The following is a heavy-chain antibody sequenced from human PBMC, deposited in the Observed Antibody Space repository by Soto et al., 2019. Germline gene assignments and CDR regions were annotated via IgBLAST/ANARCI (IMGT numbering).Heavy chain of an antibody. D-gene: IGHD2-15*01. CDR2: ISAYNGNT. V-gene: IGHV1-18*04. Sequence: QVQLVQSGAEVKKPGASVKVSCKASGYTFTSYGISWVRQAPGQGLEWMGWISAYNGNTNYAQKLQGRVTMTTDTSTSTAYMELRSLRSDDTAVYYCARESDAYCSGGSCYSDYYYYGMDVWGQGTTVTVSS. J-gene: IGHJ6*02. CDR3: ARESDAYCSGGSCYSDYYYYGMDV. CDR1: GYTFTSYG.